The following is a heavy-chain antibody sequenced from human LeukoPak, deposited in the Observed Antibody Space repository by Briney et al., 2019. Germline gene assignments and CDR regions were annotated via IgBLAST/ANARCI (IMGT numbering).Heavy chain of an antibody. CDR2: ISGSGGST. V-gene: IGHV3-23*01. J-gene: IGHJ4*02. D-gene: IGHD2-15*01. CDR3: AKDIVVVVAASGFDY. CDR1: GFTFSSYA. Sequence: PGGSLRLSCAASGFTFSSYAMSWVRQAPGKGLEWVSAISGSGGSTYYADSVKGRSTISRDNSKNTLYLQMNSLRAEDTAVYYCAKDIVVVVAASGFDYWGQGTLVTVSS.